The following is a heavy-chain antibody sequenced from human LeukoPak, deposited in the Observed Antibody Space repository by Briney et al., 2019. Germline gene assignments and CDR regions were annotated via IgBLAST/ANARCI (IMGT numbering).Heavy chain of an antibody. CDR2: INSDGSST. V-gene: IGHV3-74*01. J-gene: IGHJ5*02. D-gene: IGHD5-18*01. CDR1: GFTFSSYW. CDR3: ARDDAGYSYDPRGWFDP. Sequence: PGRSLRLSCAASGFTFSSYWMNWVHQAPGKGLVWVSRINSDGSSTSYADSVKGRFTISRDNAKNTLYLQMNSLRAEDTAVYYCARDDAGYSYDPRGWFDPWGQGTLVTVSS.